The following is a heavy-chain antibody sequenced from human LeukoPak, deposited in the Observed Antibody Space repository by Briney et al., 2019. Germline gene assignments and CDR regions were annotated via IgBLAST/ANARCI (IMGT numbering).Heavy chain of an antibody. Sequence: GGSLRLSCAASGFTFSGSAMHWVRQASGKGLEWVGRIRSKANSYATAYAASVKGRFTISRDDSKNTAYLQMNSLKTEDTAVYYCTRLDRGDYYAYWGQGTLVTVSS. D-gene: IGHD3-10*01. CDR2: IRSKANSYAT. CDR1: GFTFSGSA. CDR3: TRLDRGDYYAY. J-gene: IGHJ4*02. V-gene: IGHV3-73*01.